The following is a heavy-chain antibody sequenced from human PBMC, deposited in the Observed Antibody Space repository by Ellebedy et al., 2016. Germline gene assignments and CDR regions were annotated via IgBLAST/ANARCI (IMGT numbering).Heavy chain of an antibody. CDR3: ARNSDYEFWSGFSHFDY. J-gene: IGHJ4*02. D-gene: IGHD3-3*01. CDR1: GFTFSSYA. CDR2: ITASGGST. Sequence: GESLKISXAASGFTFSSYAMSWVRQAPGKGLEWVSGITASGGSTYYVDSVKGRFTISRDNSKKKLYLQVNSLRAGDTAVYYCARNSDYEFWSGFSHFDYWGQGSLVTVSS. V-gene: IGHV3-23*01.